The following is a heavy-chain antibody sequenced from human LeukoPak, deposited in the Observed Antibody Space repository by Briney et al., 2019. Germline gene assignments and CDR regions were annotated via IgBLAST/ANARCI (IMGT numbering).Heavy chain of an antibody. CDR3: ARLDSSGYSPGY. CDR1: GGTFSSYA. J-gene: IGHJ4*02. CDR2: IIPIFGTA. V-gene: IGHV1-69*05. Sequence: SVKVSCKASGGTFSSYAISWVRQAPGQGLEWMGRIIPIFGTANHAQKFQGRVTITTDESTSTAYMELSSLRSEDTAVYYCARLDSSGYSPGYWGQGTLVTVSS. D-gene: IGHD3-22*01.